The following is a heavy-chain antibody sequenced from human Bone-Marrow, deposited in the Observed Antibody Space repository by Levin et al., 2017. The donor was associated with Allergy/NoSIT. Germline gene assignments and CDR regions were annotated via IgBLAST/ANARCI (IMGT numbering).Heavy chain of an antibody. Sequence: LSFSSSFFPFSSSSLPFFLPSPFPFLSFFSGISWDSDRTAYADSVKGRFTISRDNAKNSLHLQMNSLRAEDTALYYCVKDLSAHILVVTPLHAAMDVWGHGTTVTVSS. D-gene: IGHD2-21*02. CDR1: FFPFSSSS. J-gene: IGHJ6*02. CDR2: ISWDSDRT. V-gene: IGHV3-9*01. CDR3: VKDLSAHILVVTPLHAAMDV.